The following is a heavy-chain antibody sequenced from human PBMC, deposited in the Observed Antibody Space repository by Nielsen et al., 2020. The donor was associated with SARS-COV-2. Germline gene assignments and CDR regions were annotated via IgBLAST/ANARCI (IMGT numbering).Heavy chain of an antibody. Sequence: SETLSLTCTVSGGSISSSSYYWGWIRQPPGKGLEWIGSIYYSGSTNYNPSLKSRVTISVDTSKNQFSLKLSSVTAADTAVYYCARGWFGDLGFDYWGQGTLVTVSS. V-gene: IGHV4-39*07. J-gene: IGHJ4*02. D-gene: IGHD3-10*01. CDR1: GGSISSSSYY. CDR2: IYYSGST. CDR3: ARGWFGDLGFDY.